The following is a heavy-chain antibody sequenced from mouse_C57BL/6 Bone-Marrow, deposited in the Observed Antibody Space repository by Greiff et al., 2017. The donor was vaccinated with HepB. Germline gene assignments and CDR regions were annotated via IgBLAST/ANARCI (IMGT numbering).Heavy chain of an antibody. V-gene: IGHV1-69*01. CDR2: IDPSDSYT. CDR3: ARRRGNYYYGSSPYWYFDV. CDR1: GYTFTSYW. J-gene: IGHJ1*03. Sequence: QVQLQQPGAELVMPGASVKLSCKASGYTFTSYWMHWVKQRPGQGLEWIGEIDPSDSYTNYNQKFKGKSTLTVDKSSSTAYMQLSSLTSEDSAVYYCARRRGNYYYGSSPYWYFDVWGTGTTVTVSS. D-gene: IGHD1-1*01.